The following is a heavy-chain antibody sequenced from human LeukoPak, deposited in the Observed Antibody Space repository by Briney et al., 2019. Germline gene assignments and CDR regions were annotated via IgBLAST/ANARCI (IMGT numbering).Heavy chain of an antibody. V-gene: IGHV1-18*01. Sequence: GASVKVSCKASGYSFSSSGINWVRQAPGQGLEWMGWISGNNDNPNYGQKFQGRFTVTTDSSTSTAYMELRNLRFDDTAVYYCARDGTSTDDYWGQGTLVTVSS. J-gene: IGHJ4*02. CDR1: GYSFSSSG. CDR3: ARDGTSTDDY. D-gene: IGHD2-2*01. CDR2: ISGNNDNP.